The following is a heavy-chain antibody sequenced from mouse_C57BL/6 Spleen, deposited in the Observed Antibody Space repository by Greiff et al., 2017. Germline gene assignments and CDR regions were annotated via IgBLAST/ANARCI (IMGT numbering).Heavy chain of an antibody. Sequence: VQLQQPGAELVKPGASVKVSCKASGYTFTSYWMHWVKQRPGQGLEWIGRFHPSDSDTNYNQKFKGKATLTVDKASSTAYMQLSSLTSEDAAVYYCEIRGEYDYDVPDYWGQGTTLTVSS. J-gene: IGHJ2*01. CDR1: GYTFTSYW. CDR2: FHPSDSDT. D-gene: IGHD2-4*01. CDR3: EIRGEYDYDVPDY. V-gene: IGHV1-74*01.